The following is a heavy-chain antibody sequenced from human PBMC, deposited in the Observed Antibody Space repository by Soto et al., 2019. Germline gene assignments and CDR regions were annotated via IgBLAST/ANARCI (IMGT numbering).Heavy chain of an antibody. CDR3: ARGNWNYYLDY. CDR2: IYHSGRT. CDR1: CDSFSSGTSY. Sequence: SETLSLTCTVSCDSFSSGTSYWNWIRQRPGKGLEWIGYIYHSGRTYYNPSLKSRVSISVDTSKNQFPLKLISVTAADTAVYYCARGNWNYYLDYWAQGTLVTVSS. V-gene: IGHV4-31*03. D-gene: IGHD1-7*01. J-gene: IGHJ4*02.